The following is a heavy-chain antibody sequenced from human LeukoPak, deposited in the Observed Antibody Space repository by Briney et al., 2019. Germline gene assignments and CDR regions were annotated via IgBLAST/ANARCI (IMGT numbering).Heavy chain of an antibody. D-gene: IGHD4-17*01. CDR2: ISTYNTNT. CDR1: GYTFTSYG. Sequence: ASVKVSCKASGYTFTSYGLTWVRQAPGQGLEWMGWISTYNTNTYYAQGLQGRVSMTTDTSTSTAYMELRSLRSDDTAVYYCARRHSYGSTYFDCWGQGTLVTVSS. V-gene: IGHV1-18*01. J-gene: IGHJ4*02. CDR3: ARRHSYGSTYFDC.